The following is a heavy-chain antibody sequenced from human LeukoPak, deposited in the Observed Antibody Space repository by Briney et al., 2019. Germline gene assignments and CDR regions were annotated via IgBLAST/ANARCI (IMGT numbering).Heavy chain of an antibody. Sequence: GGSLRLSCAASGFTFSSYGMHWVRQAPGKGLEWVAVIWYDGSNKYYADSVKGRFTISRDNSKNTLYLQMNSLRAEDTAVYYCARGGYSGYDYFSYYYHYGMDVWGQGTTVTVSS. CDR1: GFTFSSYG. J-gene: IGHJ6*02. V-gene: IGHV3-33*01. CDR2: IWYDGSNK. D-gene: IGHD5-12*01. CDR3: ARGGYSGYDYFSYYYHYGMDV.